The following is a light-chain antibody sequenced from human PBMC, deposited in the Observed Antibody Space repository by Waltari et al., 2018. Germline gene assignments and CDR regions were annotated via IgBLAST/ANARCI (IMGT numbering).Light chain of an antibody. CDR1: QSISNW. Sequence: DIQMTQSPSSLSASVGDRVTITCRASQSISNWLAWYQQKPGKAPILLIYKASILKSGVPSRFSGSGSGTQFTLTSSSLQPGDFATYYCQQYNTYSSFGQGTKLEI. CDR2: KAS. J-gene: IGKJ2*01. CDR3: QQYNTYSS. V-gene: IGKV1-5*03.